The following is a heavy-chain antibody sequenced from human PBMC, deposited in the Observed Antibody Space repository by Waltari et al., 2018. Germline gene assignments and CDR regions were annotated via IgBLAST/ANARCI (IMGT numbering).Heavy chain of an antibody. CDR1: HFGFSSYG. J-gene: IGHJ4*02. CDR2: ISNEGNKK. CDR3: AKDNTAMVKGVFAS. Sequence: QVQLVESGGGVVQPGTSLRISCAASHFGFSSYGRHWVRQAPGKGLEWGAVISNEGNKKNHAASVKGRFTVSRDNSENTLYLEMSSLRPEDTALYYCAKDNTAMVKGVFASWGQGTLVTVSS. V-gene: IGHV3-30*19. D-gene: IGHD5-18*01.